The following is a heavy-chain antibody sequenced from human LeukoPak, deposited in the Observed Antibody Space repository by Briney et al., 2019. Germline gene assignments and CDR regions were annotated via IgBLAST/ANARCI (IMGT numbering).Heavy chain of an antibody. D-gene: IGHD3-22*01. V-gene: IGHV4-31*03. CDR3: ARSATYYYDSSGSQDI. CDR2: IYYSGST. CDR1: GGSISSGGYC. J-gene: IGHJ3*02. Sequence: TSETLSLTCTVYGGSISSGGYCWSWIRQHPGKGLEWIGYIYYSGSTYYNPSLKSRVTISVDTSKNQFSLKLSSVTAADTAVYYCARSATYYYDSSGSQDIWGQGTMVTVSS.